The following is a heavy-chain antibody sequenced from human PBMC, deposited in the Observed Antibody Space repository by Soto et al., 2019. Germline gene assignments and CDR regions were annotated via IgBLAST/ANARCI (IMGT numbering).Heavy chain of an antibody. Sequence: ASVKVSCKASGYSFTGLDINWVRQTTGQGLEWMGWMEPSSGRTGYAQKFQGRVIMTRDTSINTAYMELSSRTSDDTAYYYCARGVTARVDYWGQGTLVTVSS. CDR2: MEPSSGRT. J-gene: IGHJ4*02. V-gene: IGHV1-8*01. CDR1: GYSFTGLD. D-gene: IGHD2-21*02. CDR3: ARGVTARVDY.